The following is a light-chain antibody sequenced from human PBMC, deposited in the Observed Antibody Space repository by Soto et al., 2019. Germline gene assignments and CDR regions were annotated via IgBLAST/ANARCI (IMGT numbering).Light chain of an antibody. CDR1: QSVSSSY. V-gene: IGKV3-20*01. CDR2: GAS. J-gene: IGKJ1*01. Sequence: EIELTQSPGTLSLSPGERATLSCRASQSVSSSYLGWYQQKPGQAPRLLIYGASSRATGIPDRFSGSGSGTDFTLTISRLEPEDFAVYYCQQYGTSPWTFGQGTKVEIK. CDR3: QQYGTSPWT.